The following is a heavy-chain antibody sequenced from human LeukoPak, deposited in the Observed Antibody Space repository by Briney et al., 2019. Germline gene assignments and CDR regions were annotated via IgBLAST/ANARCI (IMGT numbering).Heavy chain of an antibody. CDR2: TSSDGNIK. D-gene: IGHD1/OR15-1a*01. V-gene: IGHV3-30-3*01. CDR1: GFTFSSYA. Sequence: PGGSLRLSCAASGFTFSSYAMHWVRQAPGKGLEWVAVTSSDGNIKYYADSVKGRFTISRDNSKNTLYLQMNSLRGEDTGVYYCVRENNRQFDYWGQGTLVTVSP. CDR3: VRENNRQFDY. J-gene: IGHJ4*02.